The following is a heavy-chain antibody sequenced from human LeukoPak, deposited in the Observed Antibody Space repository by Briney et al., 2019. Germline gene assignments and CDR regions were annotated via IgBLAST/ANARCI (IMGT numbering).Heavy chain of an antibody. CDR1: GGSIGRYF. Sequence: TSETLSLTCSVSGGSIGRYFWSWIRQPPGMGLEWIGYIYYSGYTNYNPSLKSRVTMSVDTSKNQFSLKLGSVTAADTAMYFCARVKESSGSYPTPPHLDYWGQGTLVTVSS. V-gene: IGHV4-59*01. CDR2: IYYSGYT. CDR3: ARVKESSGSYPTPPHLDY. D-gene: IGHD3-22*01. J-gene: IGHJ4*02.